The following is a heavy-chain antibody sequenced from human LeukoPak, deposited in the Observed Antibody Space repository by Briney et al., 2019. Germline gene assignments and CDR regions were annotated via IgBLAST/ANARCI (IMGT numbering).Heavy chain of an antibody. CDR1: GYTFTSYG. V-gene: IGHV1-18*01. CDR2: ISAYNGNT. J-gene: IGHJ6*02. Sequence: GASVKVSCKASGYTFTSYGISWVRQAPGQGLEWMGWISAYNGNTNFAQKLQVRVTMTTDTSTSTASMELRSMRSADTAVYYCARESGSSGWIPVLRSSPYYYYGMDVWGQGTTVTVSS. CDR3: ARESGSSGWIPVLRSSPYYYYGMDV. D-gene: IGHD6-19*01.